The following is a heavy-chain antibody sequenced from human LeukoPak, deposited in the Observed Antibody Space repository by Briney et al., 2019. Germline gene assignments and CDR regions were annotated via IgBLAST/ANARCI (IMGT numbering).Heavy chain of an antibody. D-gene: IGHD4-11*01. CDR2: IRYDGSNK. CDR3: AKDGRTTATY. Sequence: GGSLRLSCAASGFTFSSYGMHWVRQAPGKGLEWVAFIRYDGSNKYYVDSVKGRFTISRDNSKNTLYLQMNSLRPGDTAVYYCAKDGRTTATYWGQGTLVTVSS. V-gene: IGHV3-30*02. J-gene: IGHJ4*02. CDR1: GFTFSSYG.